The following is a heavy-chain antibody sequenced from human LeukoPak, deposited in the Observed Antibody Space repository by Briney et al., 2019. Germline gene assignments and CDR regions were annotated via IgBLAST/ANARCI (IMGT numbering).Heavy chain of an antibody. J-gene: IGHJ3*02. CDR3: ASIYSSGWNDAFDI. Sequence: SETLSLTCTVSGGSISSSSYYWGWIRQPPGKGLEWIGSIYYGGSTYYNPSLKSRVTISVDTSKNQFSLKLSSVTAADTAVYYCASIYSSGWNDAFDIWGQGTMVTVSS. V-gene: IGHV4-39*07. D-gene: IGHD6-19*01. CDR2: IYYGGST. CDR1: GGSISSSSYY.